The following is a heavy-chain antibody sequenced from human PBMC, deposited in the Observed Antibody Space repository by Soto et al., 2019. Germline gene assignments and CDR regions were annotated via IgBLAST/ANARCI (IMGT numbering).Heavy chain of an antibody. V-gene: IGHV3-21*01. CDR2: ISSSSSYI. Sequence: PGGSLRLSCAASGFTFSSYSMNWVRQAPGKGLEWVSSISSSSSYIYYADSVKGRFTISRDNAKNSLYLQMNSLRAEDTAVYYCARAAVDFDAFDIWGQGTMVTVSS. CDR3: ARAAVDFDAFDI. J-gene: IGHJ3*02. D-gene: IGHD6-19*01. CDR1: GFTFSSYS.